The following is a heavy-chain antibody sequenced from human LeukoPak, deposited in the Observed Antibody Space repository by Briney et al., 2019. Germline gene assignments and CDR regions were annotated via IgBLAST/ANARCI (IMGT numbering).Heavy chain of an antibody. D-gene: IGHD2-2*01. CDR3: ASAGGYCSSTSCPWDYYYYMDV. Sequence: GGSLRLSCAASGFTFSSYSMDWVRQAPGKGLEWVSSISSSSSYIYYADSVKGRFTISRDNARNSLYLQMNSLRAEDTAVYYCASAGGYCSSTSCPWDYYYYMDVWGKGTTVTVSS. CDR2: ISSSSSYI. CDR1: GFTFSSYS. J-gene: IGHJ6*03. V-gene: IGHV3-21*01.